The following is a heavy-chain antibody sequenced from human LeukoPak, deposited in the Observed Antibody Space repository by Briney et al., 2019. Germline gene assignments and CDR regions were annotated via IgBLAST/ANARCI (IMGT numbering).Heavy chain of an antibody. J-gene: IGHJ4*02. CDR1: GFTFSSYS. CDR3: AKDGDFWSGHSDY. CDR2: ISGNGDST. V-gene: IGHV3-23*01. Sequence: GGSLRLSCAASGFTFSSYSMNWVRQAPGKGLEWVSTISGNGDSTYYADSVKGRLTISRDNSKNTLYLQMNSLRGEDTAVYYCAKDGDFWSGHSDYWGQGTLVTVSS. D-gene: IGHD3-3*01.